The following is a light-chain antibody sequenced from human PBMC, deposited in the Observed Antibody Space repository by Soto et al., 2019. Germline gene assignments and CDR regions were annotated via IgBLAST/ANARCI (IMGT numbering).Light chain of an antibody. CDR1: NSDIGSYNF. Sequence: QSVLTQPASVSGTPGQSITISCTGTNSDIGSYNFCSWYQQHPGRAPKLIMSEVNIRPSGVSSRFSGSKSGHTASLTISGLQPEDAADFYCSSYSSSTAPYVFGGGTKVTVL. V-gene: IGLV2-23*02. CDR3: SSYSSSTAPYV. J-gene: IGLJ1*01. CDR2: EVN.